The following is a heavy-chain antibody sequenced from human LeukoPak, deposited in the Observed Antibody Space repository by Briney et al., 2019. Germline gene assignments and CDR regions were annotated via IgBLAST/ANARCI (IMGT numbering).Heavy chain of an antibody. J-gene: IGHJ4*02. CDR2: NNHSEST. CDR3: AGLRYSSGWYYY. CDR1: GGSLSGYY. D-gene: IGHD6-19*01. V-gene: IGHV4-34*01. Sequence: SETLSLTCALYGGSLSGYYWSWIRDPPGEGLVWIGENNHSESTNYNPSLKSRVTISVDTYKKHFSLKLSSVTAADTAVYYCAGLRYSSGWYYYWGQGTLVTVSS.